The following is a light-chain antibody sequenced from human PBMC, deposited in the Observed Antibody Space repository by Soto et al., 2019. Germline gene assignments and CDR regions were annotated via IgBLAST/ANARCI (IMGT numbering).Light chain of an antibody. CDR2: GAS. J-gene: IGKJ3*01. V-gene: IGKV3-20*01. CDR1: QSVSSSY. CDR3: QQYGRSSFT. Sequence: EIVLTQSPGTLSLSPGERATLSCRASQSVSSSYLAWYQQKPGQAPRLLIYGASSRATGIPDRFSGSGSGTDFTLTISRLEPEDFAVYYCQQYGRSSFTFGPGTKVDI.